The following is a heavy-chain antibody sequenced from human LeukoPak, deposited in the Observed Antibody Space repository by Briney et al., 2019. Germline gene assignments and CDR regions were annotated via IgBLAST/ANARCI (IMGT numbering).Heavy chain of an antibody. V-gene: IGHV4-59*08. CDR1: GGSISSYY. CDR2: IHYTGTT. J-gene: IGHJ3*01. CDR3: AKYWDGFYV. D-gene: IGHD2/OR15-2a*01. Sequence: PSGTLSLTCTVSGGSISSYYWSWIRQPPGKGLEWIGYIHYTGTTNYNPSLRTRVTISLDTSKTQFSLRLNSVTAADTAFYYCAKYWDGFYVWGQGTVVTVSS.